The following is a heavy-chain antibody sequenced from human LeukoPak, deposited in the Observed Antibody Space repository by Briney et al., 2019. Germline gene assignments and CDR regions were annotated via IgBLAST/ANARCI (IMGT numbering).Heavy chain of an antibody. J-gene: IGHJ3*02. CDR3: ARDLGLITTQAFDI. CDR2: ISGSGRGGNT. Sequence: GGSLRLSCAASGFTFSSYAMSWVRQAPGKGLEWVSNISGSGRGGNTYYADSVKGRFTISRDNSMNTLYLQMNSLRAEDTAVYYCARDLGLITTQAFDIWGQGTMVTVSS. CDR1: GFTFSSYA. V-gene: IGHV3-23*01. D-gene: IGHD3-22*01.